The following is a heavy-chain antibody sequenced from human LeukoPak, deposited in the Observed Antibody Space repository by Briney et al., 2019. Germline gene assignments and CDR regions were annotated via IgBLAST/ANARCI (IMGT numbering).Heavy chain of an antibody. J-gene: IGHJ3*02. CDR2: MRGVGGSA. CDR1: RFPFSASA. V-gene: IGHV3-23*01. D-gene: IGHD4-17*01. Sequence: HGWSPRLCCTAARFPFSASAMLEVRQAPGEGPEGGSAMRGVGGSAFYAHSVKGRFTISRDNSKYTPFLQMNSLRAEDTAVYYCAREPNGDYLGAFDMWGPGTMVTVSS. CDR3: AREPNGDYLGAFDM.